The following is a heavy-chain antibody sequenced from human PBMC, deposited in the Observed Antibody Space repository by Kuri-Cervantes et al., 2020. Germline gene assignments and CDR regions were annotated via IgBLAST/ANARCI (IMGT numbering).Heavy chain of an antibody. V-gene: IGHV3-13*01. Sequence: GESLKISCAASGFTFSSYDMHWVRQATGKGLEWVSAIGTAGDTYYPGSVKGRFTISRDNAKNSLYLQMNSLRAEDTALYYCAKDMGPGGGSSWYSYYYYGMDVWGQGTTVTVSS. J-gene: IGHJ6*02. CDR1: GFTFSSYD. D-gene: IGHD6-13*01. CDR3: AKDMGPGGGSSWYSYYYYGMDV. CDR2: IGTAGDT.